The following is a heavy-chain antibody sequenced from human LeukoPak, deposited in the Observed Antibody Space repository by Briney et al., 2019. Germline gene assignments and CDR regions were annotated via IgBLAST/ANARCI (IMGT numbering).Heavy chain of an antibody. CDR3: ARSYGSSWSDAFDI. CDR2: IYYIGTT. D-gene: IGHD6-13*01. Sequence: SETLSLTCAVSGGSTSNFYWSWIRQPPGKALEWIGYIYYIGTTNYNPSLKSRVTISVDTSKNQFSLKLSSVTATDTAVYFCARSYGSSWSDAFDIWGQGTMVTVSS. J-gene: IGHJ3*02. V-gene: IGHV4-59*08. CDR1: GGSTSNFY.